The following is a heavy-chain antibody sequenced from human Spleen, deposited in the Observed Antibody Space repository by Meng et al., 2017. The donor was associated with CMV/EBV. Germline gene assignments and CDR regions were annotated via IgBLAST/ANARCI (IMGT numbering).Heavy chain of an antibody. Sequence: GGSLRLSCAASGFTFSTYWMGWVRQAPGKGLEWVANIKQDGSEKYYVDSVKGRFTISRDNAKNSLYLQMNSLRAEDTALYYCAKDLGYNKSPPPPFDTWGQGTLVTVSS. CDR1: GFTFSTYW. CDR3: AKDLGYNKSPPPPFDT. CDR2: IKQDGSEK. J-gene: IGHJ5*02. V-gene: IGHV3-7*01. D-gene: IGHD5-12*01.